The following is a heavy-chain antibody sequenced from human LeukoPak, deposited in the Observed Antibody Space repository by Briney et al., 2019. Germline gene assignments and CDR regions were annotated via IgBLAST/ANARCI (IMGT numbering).Heavy chain of an antibody. J-gene: IGHJ5*02. CDR3: AREGDDYGDTRFDP. CDR1: GYTFTSYD. V-gene: IGHV1-8*01. Sequence: ASVKVSCKASGYTFTSYDINWVRQATGQGLEWMGWMNPNSGNTGYAQKFQGRVTMTRNTSISTAYMELSSLRSEDTAVYYCAREGDDYGDTRFDPWGQRTLVTVSS. CDR2: MNPNSGNT. D-gene: IGHD4-17*01.